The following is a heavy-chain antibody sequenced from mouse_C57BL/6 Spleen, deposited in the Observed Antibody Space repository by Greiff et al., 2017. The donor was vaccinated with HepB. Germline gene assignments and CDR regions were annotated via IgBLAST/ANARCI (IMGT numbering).Heavy chain of an antibody. V-gene: IGHV1-5*01. CDR3: TRPKFYGSWYFDY. D-gene: IGHD1-1*01. CDR2: IYPGNSDT. J-gene: IGHJ2*01. CDR1: GYTFTSYW. Sequence: EVKLVESGTVLARPGASVKMSCKTSGYTFTSYWMHWVKQRPGQGLEWIGAIYPGNSDTSYNQKFKGKAKLTAVTSASTAYMELSSLTNEDSAVYYCTRPKFYGSWYFDYWGQGTTLTVSS.